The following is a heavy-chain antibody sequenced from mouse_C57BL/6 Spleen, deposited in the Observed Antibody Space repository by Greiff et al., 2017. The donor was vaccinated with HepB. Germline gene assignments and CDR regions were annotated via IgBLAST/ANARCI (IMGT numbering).Heavy chain of an antibody. CDR1: GYTFTSYW. CDR3: AREGNYYGSSYRWYFDV. V-gene: IGHV1-52*01. Sequence: QVQLKQPGAELVRPGSSVKLSCKASGYTFTSYWMHWVKQRPIQGLEWIGNIDPSDSETHYNQKFKDKATLTVDKSSSTAYMQLSSLTSEDSAVYYCAREGNYYGSSYRWYFDVWGTGTTVTVSS. J-gene: IGHJ1*03. CDR2: IDPSDSET. D-gene: IGHD1-1*01.